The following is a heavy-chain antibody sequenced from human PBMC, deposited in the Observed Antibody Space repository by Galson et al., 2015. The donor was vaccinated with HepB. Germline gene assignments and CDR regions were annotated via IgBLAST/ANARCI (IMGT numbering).Heavy chain of an antibody. CDR2: INPNSGGT. Sequence: SVKVSCKASGYTFTGYYMHWVRQAPGQGLEWMGWINPNSGGTNYAQKFQGWVTMTRDTSTSTAYMELSRLRSDDTAVYYCARAPTVTDLDYWGQGTLVTVSS. J-gene: IGHJ4*02. V-gene: IGHV1-2*04. CDR1: GYTFTGYY. D-gene: IGHD4-17*01. CDR3: ARAPTVTDLDY.